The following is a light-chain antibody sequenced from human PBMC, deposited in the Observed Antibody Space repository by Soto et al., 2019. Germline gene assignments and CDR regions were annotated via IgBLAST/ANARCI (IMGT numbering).Light chain of an antibody. Sequence: DIVLTQSAGPLSLSPGEGATLSCRASQTISGNYLAWYQQKPGQAPRLLIYGASNRATGIPERFTGSGSGTDFTLTISRLDTQDAAMYYCQQYVISVTFGQGTRLEIK. CDR2: GAS. J-gene: IGKJ5*01. CDR1: QTISGNY. CDR3: QQYVISVT. V-gene: IGKV3-20*01.